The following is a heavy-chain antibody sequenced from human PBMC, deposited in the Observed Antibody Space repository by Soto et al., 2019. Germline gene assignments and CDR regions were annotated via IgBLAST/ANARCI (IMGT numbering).Heavy chain of an antibody. Sequence: QITLNESGPTVVRPTETLTLTCRFSGFSLTTSGVGVGWIRQSPGKAPEWVAHIYWDDDKRYSASLKNRLTITKDSSKNQVVLTVSALDPTDTATYYCAHRVLRTVFGLVTTTAIYFDFWGQGTPVAVSS. D-gene: IGHD3-3*01. J-gene: IGHJ4*02. CDR2: IYWDDDK. CDR3: AHRVLRTVFGLVTTTAIYFDF. CDR1: GFSLTTSGVG. V-gene: IGHV2-5*02.